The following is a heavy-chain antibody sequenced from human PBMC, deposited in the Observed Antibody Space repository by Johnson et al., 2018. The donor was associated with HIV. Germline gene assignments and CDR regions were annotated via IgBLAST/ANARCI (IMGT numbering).Heavy chain of an antibody. CDR2: ISYDGSNK. CDR1: GFTFSSYA. D-gene: IGHD1-26*01. V-gene: IGHV3-30-3*01. J-gene: IGHJ3*01. CDR3: AREGVSGSYYDAFDL. Sequence: QVQLVESGGGVVQPGRSPRLSCAASGFTFSSYAMHWVRQAPGKGLEWVAVISYDGSNKYYADSVKGRFTISRDNSKNTLFLQMDSLRADDTAVYYCAREGVSGSYYDAFDLWGQGTMVTVSS.